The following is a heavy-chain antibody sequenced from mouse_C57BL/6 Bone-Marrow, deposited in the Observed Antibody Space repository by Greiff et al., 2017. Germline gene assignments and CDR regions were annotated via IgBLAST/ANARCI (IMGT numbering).Heavy chain of an antibody. D-gene: IGHD2-12*01. V-gene: IGHV1-81*01. CDR3: SSAYYIFFAY. CDR1: GYTFTSYG. CDR2: IYPRSGNT. J-gene: IGHJ3*01. Sequence: QVQLKQSGAELARPGASVKLSCKASGYTFTSYGISWVKQRTGQGLEWIGEIYPRSGNTYYNEKFKGKATLTADKSSSTAYMERRSLASEDSAVYFCSSAYYIFFAYWGQGTLVTVSA.